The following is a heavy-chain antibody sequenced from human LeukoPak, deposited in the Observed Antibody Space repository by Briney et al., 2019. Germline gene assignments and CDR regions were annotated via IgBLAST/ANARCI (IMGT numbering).Heavy chain of an antibody. V-gene: IGHV3-48*03. Sequence: GGSLRLSCVASGFTFRSYEMNWVRQAPGKGLEWLSYISSDGSAIHYADSVKGRFTISRDNAKNSLFLQMNSLRAEDTSIYYCAREVAYTGYDFGLDYWGQGTLVTVSS. CDR3: AREVAYTGYDFGLDY. CDR2: ISSDGSAI. CDR1: GFTFRSYE. J-gene: IGHJ4*02. D-gene: IGHD5-12*01.